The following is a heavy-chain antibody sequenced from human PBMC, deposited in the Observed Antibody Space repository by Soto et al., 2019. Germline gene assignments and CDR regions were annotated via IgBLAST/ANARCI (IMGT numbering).Heavy chain of an antibody. CDR1: GGSLSGYY. V-gene: IGHV4-34*01. Sequence: XETLYLTCAVSGGSLSGYYWSWMRQPPGKGLESIGEISDSGSTNYNPSLKSRVTMSVDTSKNQFSLKLSSATAADTAVYYCARGLRASYGVRLSYFYYGMDVWGRGTTVTVSS. CDR3: ARGLRASYGVRLSYFYYGMDV. CDR2: ISDSGST. D-gene: IGHD3-10*01. J-gene: IGHJ6*02.